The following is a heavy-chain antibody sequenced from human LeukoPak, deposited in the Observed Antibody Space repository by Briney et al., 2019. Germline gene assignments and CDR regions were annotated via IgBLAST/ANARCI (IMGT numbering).Heavy chain of an antibody. CDR1: RFTVSDKY. D-gene: IGHD3-16*01. J-gene: IGHJ4*02. V-gene: IGHV3-7*01. Sequence: GGSLRLSCAASRFTVSDKYMSWVRQAPGKGLEWVAHIMEDGSEKHYVDSVKGRFTISRDNAKNSLYLQMNSLRAEDTAVYYCARDGGSGADYWGQGTLVSVSS. CDR3: ARDGGSGADY. CDR2: IMEDGSEK.